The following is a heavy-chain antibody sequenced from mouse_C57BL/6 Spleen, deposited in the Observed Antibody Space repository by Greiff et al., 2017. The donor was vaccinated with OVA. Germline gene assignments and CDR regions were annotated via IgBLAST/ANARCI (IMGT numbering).Heavy chain of an antibody. CDR1: GYTFTSYW. V-gene: IGHV1-55*01. Sequence: QVQLQQPGAELVKPGASVKMSCKASGYTFTSYWITWVKQRPGQGLAWIGDLYPGSGSTNYNEKFKRKATLTVDTSSSTAYLQLSSLTSEDAAVDYYARGGIYDGYPYARDGWGQGTSVTVSS. CDR2: LYPGSGST. J-gene: IGHJ4*01. CDR3: ARGGIYDGYPYARDG. D-gene: IGHD2-3*01.